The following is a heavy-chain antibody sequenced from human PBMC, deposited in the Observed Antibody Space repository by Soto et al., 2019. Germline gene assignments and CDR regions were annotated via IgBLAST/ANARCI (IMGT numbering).Heavy chain of an antibody. CDR2: IKQDGSEK. V-gene: IGHV3-7*01. CDR3: AREYCSGGSCYWDAFDI. Sequence: EVQLVESGGGLVQPGGSPRLSCAASGFTYSSYWMNWVRQAPGKGLEWVTSIKQDGSEKYSVDAVKGRFTISRDNAKNSLYLQMNSLRVEDTAVYYCAREYCSGGSCYWDAFDIWGRGTMVTVSS. CDR1: GFTYSSYW. J-gene: IGHJ3*02. D-gene: IGHD2-15*01.